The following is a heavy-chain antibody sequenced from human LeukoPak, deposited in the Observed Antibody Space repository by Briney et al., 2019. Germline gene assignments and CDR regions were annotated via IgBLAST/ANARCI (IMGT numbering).Heavy chain of an antibody. V-gene: IGHV5-51*01. D-gene: IGHD4-11*01. CDR3: ARQRPVTSTDALDI. Sequence: KGGESLKISCKGSGYSFTSYWIGWVRQMPGKGLEWMGIIYPGDSDTRYSPSFQGQVTISADKSINTAYLQWSSLKASDSAMYFCARQRPVTSTDALDIWGQGTMVTVSS. CDR1: GYSFTSYW. CDR2: IYPGDSDT. J-gene: IGHJ3*02.